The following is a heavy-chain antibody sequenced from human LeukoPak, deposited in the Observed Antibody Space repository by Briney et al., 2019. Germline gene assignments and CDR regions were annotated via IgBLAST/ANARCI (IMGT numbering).Heavy chain of an antibody. Sequence: GGSLRLSCAASGFTFSNYWMSWVRQAPGKGLEWVANIKQDGSEKYYVDSVKGRFTVSTDNAKNSLYLQMNSLRAEDTAVFYCARGGMVRRVMGAFDIWGQGTLVTVSS. CDR1: GFTFSNYW. J-gene: IGHJ3*02. D-gene: IGHD3-10*01. CDR3: ARGGMVRRVMGAFDI. V-gene: IGHV3-7*01. CDR2: IKQDGSEK.